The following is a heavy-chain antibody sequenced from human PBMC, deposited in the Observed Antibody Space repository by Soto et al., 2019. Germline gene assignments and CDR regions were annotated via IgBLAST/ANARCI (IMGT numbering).Heavy chain of an antibody. V-gene: IGHV1-18*01. CDR1: GYTFTSYG. Sequence: QVQLVQSGAEVKKPGASVKVSCKASGYTFTSYGISWVRQAPGQGLEWMGWINVYNGNTNYARKLQGRVTMTTDTSTSTAYLDLRSLRSDDTAVYFCARDTSRGEYAYWGQGTLVTVSS. D-gene: IGHD3-10*01. J-gene: IGHJ4*02. CDR3: ARDTSRGEYAY. CDR2: INVYNGNT.